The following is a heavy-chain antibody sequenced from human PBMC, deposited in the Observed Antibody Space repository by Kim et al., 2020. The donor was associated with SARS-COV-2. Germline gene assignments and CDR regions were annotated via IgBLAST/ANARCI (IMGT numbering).Heavy chain of an antibody. V-gene: IGHV3-23*01. CDR1: GFTFSNYE. CDR3: AREDARELEGAFDF. CDR2: ISGSGIST. Sequence: GGSLRLSCETSGFTFSNYEMSWVRLAPGKGLEWVSGISGSGISTHYADSVKGRFTLSRDNSKNTLYLQMSRLRVDDTAVYFCAREDARELEGAFDFWGPGTFVSDSS. D-gene: IGHD1-7*01. J-gene: IGHJ3*01.